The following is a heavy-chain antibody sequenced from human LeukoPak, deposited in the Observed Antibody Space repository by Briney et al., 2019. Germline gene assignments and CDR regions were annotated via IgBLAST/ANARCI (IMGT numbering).Heavy chain of an antibody. D-gene: IGHD3-22*01. CDR1: GGTFSSYA. V-gene: IGHV1-69*05. CDR2: IIPIFGTA. CDR3: QHYYDSSGYSN. Sequence: ASVKVSCKATGGTFSSYAISWVRQAPGQGLEWMGRIIPIFGTANYAQKFQGRVTITTDESTSTAYMELSSLRSEDTAVYYCQHYYDSSGYSNRGQGILVTVSS. J-gene: IGHJ1*01.